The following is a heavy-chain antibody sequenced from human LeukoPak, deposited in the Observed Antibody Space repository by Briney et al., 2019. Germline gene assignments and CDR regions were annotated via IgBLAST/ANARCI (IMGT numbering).Heavy chain of an antibody. D-gene: IGHD3-16*01. Sequence: GGSLRLSCAASGFTFSSYAMSWVRQAPGKGLEWVSAISGSGGSTYYADSVKGRFTISRDNAKNSLYLQMSGLRAEDTAVYYCARDRPYDYVWGSDGLDIWGHGTMVTVSS. CDR2: ISGSGGST. CDR3: ARDRPYDYVWGSDGLDI. V-gene: IGHV3-23*01. CDR1: GFTFSSYA. J-gene: IGHJ3*02.